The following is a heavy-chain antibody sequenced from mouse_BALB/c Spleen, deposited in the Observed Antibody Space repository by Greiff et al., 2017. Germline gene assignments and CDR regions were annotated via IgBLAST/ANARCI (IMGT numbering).Heavy chain of an antibody. V-gene: IGHV1-82*01. Sequence: QVQLKQSGPELVKPGASVKISCKASGYAFSSSWMNWVKQRPGQGLEWIGRIYPGDGDTNYNGKFKGKATLTADKSSSTAYMQLSSLTSVDSAVYFCARCAYYGNHLYAMDYWGQGTSVTVSS. J-gene: IGHJ4*01. CDR3: ARCAYYGNHLYAMDY. CDR2: IYPGDGDT. D-gene: IGHD2-10*01. CDR1: GYAFSSSW.